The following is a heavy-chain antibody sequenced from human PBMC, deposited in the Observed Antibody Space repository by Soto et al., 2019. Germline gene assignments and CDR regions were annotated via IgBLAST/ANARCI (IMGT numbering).Heavy chain of an antibody. V-gene: IGHV3-48*01. CDR2: ISSSSSTI. D-gene: IGHD3-3*01. CDR3: ARGTLWSGQRTPFDY. Sequence: GGSLRLSCAASGFTFSSYSMNWVRQAPGKGLEWVSYISSSSSTIYYADSVKGRFTISRDNAKNSLYLQMNSLRAEDTAVYYCARGTLWSGQRTPFDYWGQGTLVTVSS. CDR1: GFTFSSYS. J-gene: IGHJ4*02.